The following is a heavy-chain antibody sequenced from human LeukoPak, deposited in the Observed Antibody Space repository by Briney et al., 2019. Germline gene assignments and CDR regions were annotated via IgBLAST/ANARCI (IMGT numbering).Heavy chain of an antibody. V-gene: IGHV4-59*01. D-gene: IGHD5-24*01. CDR1: GGSISSYY. CDR2: IYYSGST. J-gene: IGHJ6*03. CDR3: AGSYKFAYYYYMDV. Sequence: AETLSLTCTVSGGSISSYYWSWIRQPPGKGLEWIGYIYYSGSTNYNPSLKSRVTISVDTSKNQFSLKLSSVTAADTAVYYCAGSYKFAYYYYMDVWGKGTTVTVSS.